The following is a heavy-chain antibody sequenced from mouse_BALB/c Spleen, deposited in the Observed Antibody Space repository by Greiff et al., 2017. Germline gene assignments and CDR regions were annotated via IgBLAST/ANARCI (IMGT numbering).Heavy chain of an antibody. Sequence: VKLVESGPGLVAPSQSLSITCTVSGFSLTSYGVHWVRQPPGKGLEWLGVIWAGGSTNYNSALMSRLSISKDNSKSQVFLKMNSLQTDDTAMYNCARPYVNYLFADGGQGTLVTVSA. CDR2: IWAGGST. V-gene: IGHV2-9*02. D-gene: IGHD2-1*01. CDR1: GFSLTSYG. CDR3: ARPYVNYLFAD. J-gene: IGHJ3*01.